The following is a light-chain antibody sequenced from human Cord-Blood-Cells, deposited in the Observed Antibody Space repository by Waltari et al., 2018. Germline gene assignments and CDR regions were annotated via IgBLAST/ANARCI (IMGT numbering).Light chain of an antibody. CDR2: AAS. CDR3: QQSYSTPYT. J-gene: IGKJ2*01. V-gene: IGKV1-39*01. Sequence: GERATLSCRASQSISSYLNWYQQKPGKAPKLLIYAASSLQSGVPSRFSGSGSGTDFTLTISSLQPEDFATYYCQQSYSTPYTFGQGTKLEIK. CDR1: QSISSY.